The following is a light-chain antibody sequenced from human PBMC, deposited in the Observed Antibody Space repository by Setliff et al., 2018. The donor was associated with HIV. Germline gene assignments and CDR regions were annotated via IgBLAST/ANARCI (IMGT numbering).Light chain of an antibody. Sequence: QSVLAQPPSLSGSPGQSVTISCTGTSSDVDDNHISWYQQHPGKAPKLMIYDVSLRPSGVPDRFSGSRSGYTASLTVSGLQADDEANSYCCAYAGRYTSVFGGGTKVTVL. CDR1: SSDVDDNH. J-gene: IGLJ2*01. CDR2: DVS. V-gene: IGLV2-11*01. CDR3: CAYAGRYTSV.